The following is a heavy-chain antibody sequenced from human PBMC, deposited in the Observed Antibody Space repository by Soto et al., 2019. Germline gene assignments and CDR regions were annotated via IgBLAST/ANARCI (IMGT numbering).Heavy chain of an antibody. CDR1: GYTFTSYG. CDR3: ARVAPPGVRGVTTRYYYYMDV. V-gene: IGHV1-18*01. J-gene: IGHJ6*03. Sequence: GASVKVSCKASGYTFTSYGISWVQQAPGQGLEWMGWISAYNGNTNYAQKLQGRVTMTTDTSTSTAYMELRSLRSDGTAVYYCARVAPPGVRGVTTRYYYYMDVWGKGTTVTVSS. D-gene: IGHD3-10*01. CDR2: ISAYNGNT.